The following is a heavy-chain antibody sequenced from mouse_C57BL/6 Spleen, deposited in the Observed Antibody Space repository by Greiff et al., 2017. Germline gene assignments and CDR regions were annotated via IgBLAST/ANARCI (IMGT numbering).Heavy chain of an antibody. CDR2: ISSGSSTI. CDR1: GFTFSDYG. J-gene: IGHJ4*01. V-gene: IGHV5-17*01. Sequence: EVQLVESGGGLVKPGGSLKLSCAASGFTFSDYGMHWVRQAPEKGLEWVAYISSGSSTIYYADTVKGRFTISRDNAKNTLFLQMTSLRSEDTAMYYCARTDSSFYYYAMDYWGQGTSVTVSS. CDR3: ARTDSSFYYYAMDY.